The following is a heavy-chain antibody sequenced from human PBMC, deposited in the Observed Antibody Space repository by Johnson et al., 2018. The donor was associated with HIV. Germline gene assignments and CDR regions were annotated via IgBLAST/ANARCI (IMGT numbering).Heavy chain of an antibody. CDR3: ARENGGGAFDI. D-gene: IGHD3-10*01. CDR1: GFTFSSYA. CDR2: IWYDGSNK. J-gene: IGHJ3*02. Sequence: QVHLVESGGGVVQPGRSLRLSCAASGFTFSSYAMHWVRQAPGKGLEWVAVIWYDGSNKYYVDSVKGRFTISRDNAKNSLYLQMNSLRAEDTAVYYCARENGGGAFDIWGQGTMVTVSS. V-gene: IGHV3-33*08.